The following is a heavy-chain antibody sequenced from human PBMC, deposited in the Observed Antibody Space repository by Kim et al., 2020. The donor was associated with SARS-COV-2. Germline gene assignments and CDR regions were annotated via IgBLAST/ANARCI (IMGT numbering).Heavy chain of an antibody. D-gene: IGHD5-18*01. CDR2: IYYSGST. Sequence: SETLSLTCTVSGGSVSSGSYYWSWIRQPPGKGLEWIGYIYYSGSTNYNPSLKSRVTISVDTSKNQFSLKLSSVTAADTAVYSCARAARGSSYYRYYYYYG. V-gene: IGHV4-61*01. CDR3: ARAARGSSYYRYYYYYG. CDR1: GGSVSSGSYY. J-gene: IGHJ6*01.